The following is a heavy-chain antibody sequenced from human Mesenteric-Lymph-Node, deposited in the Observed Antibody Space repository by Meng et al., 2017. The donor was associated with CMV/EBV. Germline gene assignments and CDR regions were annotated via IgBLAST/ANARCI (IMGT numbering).Heavy chain of an antibody. D-gene: IGHD2-8*01. CDR2: ISWNSGSI. V-gene: IGHV3-9*01. J-gene: IGHJ6*02. CDR3: ARDHRPITPPGVPFYYYYGMDV. Sequence: GGSLRLSCAASGFTFDDYAMHWVRQAPGKGLEWVSGISWNSGSITYADSVKGRFTISRDTSKNTVYLQMNSLRAEDTAVYFCARDHRPITPPGVPFYYYYGMDVWGPGTAVTVSS. CDR1: GFTFDDYA.